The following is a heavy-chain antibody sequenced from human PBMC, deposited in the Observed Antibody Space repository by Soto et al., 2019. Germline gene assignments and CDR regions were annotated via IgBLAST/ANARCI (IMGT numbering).Heavy chain of an antibody. CDR2: ISGSGRDT. J-gene: IGHJ4*01. CDR1: GFTFSNYA. V-gene: IGHV3-23*01. CDR3: AKERLEVVAAFFEF. Sequence: VGSLRLSCEASGFTFSNYAMSWVRQSPGKGLEWVSGISGSGRDTYYADSVKGRLTISRANAKNTLFLQMNSLRAEAAASYYCAKERLEVVAAFFEFWGHGILVTVSS. D-gene: IGHD2-2*01.